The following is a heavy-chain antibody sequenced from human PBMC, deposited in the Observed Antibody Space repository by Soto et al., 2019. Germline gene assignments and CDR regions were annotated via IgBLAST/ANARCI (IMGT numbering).Heavy chain of an antibody. J-gene: IGHJ4*02. Sequence: VQLVESGGGVVQPGRSLRLSCAASGFTFSSYGMHWVRQAPGKGLEWVAVISYDGSNKYYADSVKGRFTISRDNSKNTLYLQMNSLRAEDTAVYYCAKGEDCSGGSCYSDYFDYWGQGTLVTVSS. CDR1: GFTFSSYG. V-gene: IGHV3-30*18. CDR3: AKGEDCSGGSCYSDYFDY. D-gene: IGHD2-15*01. CDR2: ISYDGSNK.